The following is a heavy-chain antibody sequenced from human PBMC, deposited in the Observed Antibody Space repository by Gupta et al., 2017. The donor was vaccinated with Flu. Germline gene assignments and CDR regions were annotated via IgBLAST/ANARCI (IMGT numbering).Heavy chain of an antibody. V-gene: IGHV3-23*01. CDR2: INSSGVGT. Sequence: EVQLLESAGGLVQLGGSLRLSCAVPGFSFSHLSMSWVRQAPGQGLEWVSAINSSGVGTYYADSVRGRFTISRDNSKNSLYLQMNFLRTEDTAVYYCAISGWYSAYHYFLDWGQGTLVTVSS. J-gene: IGHJ4*02. CDR3: AISGWYSAYHYFLD. D-gene: IGHD5-12*01. CDR1: GFSFSHLS.